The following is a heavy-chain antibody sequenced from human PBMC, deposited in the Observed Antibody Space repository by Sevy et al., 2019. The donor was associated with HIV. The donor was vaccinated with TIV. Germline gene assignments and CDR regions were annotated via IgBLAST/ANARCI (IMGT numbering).Heavy chain of an antibody. V-gene: IGHV4-59*08. CDR2: IYYNGHI. CDR1: GGSITSLY. CDR3: AGENAWGRGYS. D-gene: IGHD1-26*01. Sequence: SETLSLTCTVSGGSITSLYWNWILQPPGKGLEWIANIYYNGHINYNPSLKSRVTLSLDTSKNQFSLRLRSVTAADTAMYYCAGENAWGRGYSWGQGTLVTVSS. J-gene: IGHJ4*02.